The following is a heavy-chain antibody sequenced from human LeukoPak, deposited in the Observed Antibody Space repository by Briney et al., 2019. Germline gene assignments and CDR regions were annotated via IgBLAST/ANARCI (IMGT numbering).Heavy chain of an antibody. J-gene: IGHJ1*01. CDR2: ISGSGGST. Sequence: GGSLRLSCAGSGFAFGTYAMSWVRQAPGKGLEWVSAISGSGGSTYYADSVKGRFTISRDNSKNTLYLQMNSLRAEDTAAYYCAKDPVAGREYFQHWGQGTLVTVSS. CDR3: AKDPVAGREYFQH. D-gene: IGHD6-19*01. V-gene: IGHV3-23*01. CDR1: GFAFGTYA.